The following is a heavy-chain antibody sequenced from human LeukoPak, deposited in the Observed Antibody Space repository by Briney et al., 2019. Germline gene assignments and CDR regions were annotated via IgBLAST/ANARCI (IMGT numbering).Heavy chain of an antibody. CDR1: GFTFSNAW. V-gene: IGHV3-15*01. D-gene: IGHD3-9*01. J-gene: IGHJ4*02. CDR2: IKSKTDGGTT. CDR3: TTTIFDILTGYSSLSFDY. Sequence: GGSLRLSCAASGFTFSNAWMSWVRQAPGKGLEWVGRIKSKTDGGTTDYAAPVKGRFTISRDDSKNTLYLQMNSLKTEDTAVYYCTTTIFDILTGYSSLSFDYWGQGTLVTVSP.